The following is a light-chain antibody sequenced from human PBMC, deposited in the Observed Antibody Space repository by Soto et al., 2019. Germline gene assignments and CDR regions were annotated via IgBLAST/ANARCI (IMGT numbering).Light chain of an antibody. CDR1: QSVGSN. CDR2: DAS. J-gene: IGKJ5*01. Sequence: VLTQSPGTLSLSPGERATLSCRASQSVGSNLAWYQQKPGLPPTLLFSDASSRASGVPERFTGGGSGTDFTLTICRLEPEDFALYYCQQYAVSPITFGQGTRLEIK. V-gene: IGKV3-20*01. CDR3: QQYAVSPIT.